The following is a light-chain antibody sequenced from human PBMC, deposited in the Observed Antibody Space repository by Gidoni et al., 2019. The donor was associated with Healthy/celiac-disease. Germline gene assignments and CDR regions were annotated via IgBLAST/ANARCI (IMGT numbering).Light chain of an antibody. Sequence: EIVMTQSPATLSVSPGERATLSCRASQIVSSNLAWYQQKPGQAPRLLIYGASTRATGIPARFSGSGSGTEFTLTISSLQSEDFAVYYCQQYNNWPLLTFXGXTKVEIK. V-gene: IGKV3-15*01. CDR2: GAS. CDR3: QQYNNWPLLT. CDR1: QIVSSN. J-gene: IGKJ4*01.